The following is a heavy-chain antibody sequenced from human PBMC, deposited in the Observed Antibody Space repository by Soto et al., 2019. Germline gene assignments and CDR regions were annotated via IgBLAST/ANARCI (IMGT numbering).Heavy chain of an antibody. V-gene: IGHV1-3*05. D-gene: IGHD6-13*01. CDR3: ARDVAAADY. J-gene: IGHJ4*02. CDR1: GYTFTSYA. CDR2: INAGNGNT. Sequence: QVQLVQSGAEEKKPGASVKVSCKASGYTFTSYAMHWVRQAPGQRLEWMGWINAGNGNTKYSQKFQGRVTITTDTSATTAYMELSILRPEDTAVYYCARDVAAADYWGQGTLVTVSS.